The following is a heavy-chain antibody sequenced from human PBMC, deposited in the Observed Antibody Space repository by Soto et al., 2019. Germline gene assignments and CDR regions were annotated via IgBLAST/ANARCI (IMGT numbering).Heavy chain of an antibody. CDR3: AKVDCSGGSCLPGYYFDY. CDR1: GFTFSSYA. D-gene: IGHD2-15*01. J-gene: IGHJ4*02. CDR2: ISGSGGST. V-gene: IGHV3-23*01. Sequence: VGSLRLSCAASGFTFSSYAMSWVRQAPGKGLEWVSAISGSGGSTYYADSVKGRFTISRDNSKNTLYLQMNSLRAEDTAVYYCAKVDCSGGSCLPGYYFDYWGQGTLVTVSS.